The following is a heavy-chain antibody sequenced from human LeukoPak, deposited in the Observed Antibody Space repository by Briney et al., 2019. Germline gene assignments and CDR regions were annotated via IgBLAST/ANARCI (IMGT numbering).Heavy chain of an antibody. Sequence: SETLSLTCAVYGGSFSGYYWSWIRQPPGKGLEWIGEINHSGSTNYNPSLKSRVTISVDTSKNQFSLKLSSVTAADTAVYYCARYYDSSGYRRWGRGTLVTVSS. CDR3: ARYYDSSGYRR. D-gene: IGHD3-22*01. J-gene: IGHJ4*02. CDR2: INHSGST. CDR1: GGSFSGYY. V-gene: IGHV4-34*01.